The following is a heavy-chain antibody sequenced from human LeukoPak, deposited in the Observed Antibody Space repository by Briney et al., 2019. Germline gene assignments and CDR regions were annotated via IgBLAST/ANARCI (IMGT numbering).Heavy chain of an antibody. CDR2: ISGSGGST. J-gene: IGHJ6*02. D-gene: IGHD3-10*01. CDR1: GFTFSSYA. V-gene: IGHV3-23*01. CDR3: AKEGFYYGSGSLYGMDV. Sequence: GGSLRLSCAASGFTFSSYAMHWVRQAPGKGLEWVSAISGSGGSTYYADSVKGRFTISRDNSKNTLYLQMNSLRAEDTAVYYCAKEGFYYGSGSLYGMDVWGQGTTVTVSS.